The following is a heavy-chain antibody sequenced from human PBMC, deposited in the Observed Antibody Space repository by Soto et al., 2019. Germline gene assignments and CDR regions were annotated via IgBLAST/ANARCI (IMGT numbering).Heavy chain of an antibody. CDR1: GFTFSSYA. CDR2: ISGSGGST. CDR3: AKGGLLPRANRWF. V-gene: IGHV3-23*01. D-gene: IGHD2-2*01. Sequence: EVQLLDSGGGLVQPGGSLRLSCAASGFTFSSYAMSWVRQAPGKGLEWVSTISGSGGSTYYADSVKGRFTISRDNSKNMLYLQINSLRAGDTAVYYCAKGGLLPRANRWFWGQGTLVTVSS. J-gene: IGHJ4*02.